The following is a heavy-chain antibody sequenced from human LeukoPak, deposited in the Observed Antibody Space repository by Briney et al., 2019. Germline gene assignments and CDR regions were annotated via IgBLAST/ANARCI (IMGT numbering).Heavy chain of an antibody. V-gene: IGHV4-39*01. CDR1: GGSISSSNYF. Sequence: SETLSLTCTVSGGSISSSNYFWGWIRQPPGKGLEWIGSIYYSGSTYYNPSLKSRVTISVDTSKNQFSLNLNSVTAADTAVYYCARVSYCGGDCYRYWYFDLWGRGTLVTVSS. CDR2: IYYSGST. D-gene: IGHD2-21*02. CDR3: ARVSYCGGDCYRYWYFDL. J-gene: IGHJ2*01.